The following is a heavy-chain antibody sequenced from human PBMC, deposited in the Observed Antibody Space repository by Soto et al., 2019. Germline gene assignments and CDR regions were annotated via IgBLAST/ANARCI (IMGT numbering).Heavy chain of an antibody. CDR1: GGSFSGYY. D-gene: IGHD5-12*01. CDR3: ARGRWLRQSFDY. V-gene: IGHV4-34*02. Sequence: QVQLEQWGAGLLKPSETLSLTCAVYGGSFSGYYWSWIRQPPGKGLEWIGEINHSGSTNYNPSLKSRXXIXVXXSQNQFSLHLYSVTAADTAVYYCARGRWLRQSFDYWGQGTLVTVSS. CDR2: INHSGST. J-gene: IGHJ4*02.